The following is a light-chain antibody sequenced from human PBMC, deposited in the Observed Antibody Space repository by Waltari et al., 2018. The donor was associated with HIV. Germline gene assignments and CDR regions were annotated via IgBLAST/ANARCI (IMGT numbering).Light chain of an antibody. V-gene: IGLV3-1*01. J-gene: IGLJ2*01. CDR3: QAWDSSTVV. CDR1: KLGDKH. Sequence: SHEVTQPTSVSVSPGPTASITCSGDKLGDKHACWYQQKPGQSPVLVIYQDRKRPSGIPERFSGSNSGNTATLTISGTQAMDDADYYCQAWDSSTVVFGGGTKLTVL. CDR2: QDR.